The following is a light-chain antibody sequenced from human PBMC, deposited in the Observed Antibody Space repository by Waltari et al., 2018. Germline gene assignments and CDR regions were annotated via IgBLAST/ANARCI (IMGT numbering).Light chain of an antibody. J-gene: IGLJ3*02. CDR1: SSDVGSYTY. CDR2: EVS. Sequence: QSALTQPASVSGSPGQSITVSCTGTSSDVGSYTYVPWYQQHPGKAPKLMIYEVSNRPSGVSNRFSGSKSGNTASLTISGLQAEDEADYYCSSYTSSSTPWVFGGGTKVTVL. CDR3: SSYTSSSTPWV. V-gene: IGLV2-14*01.